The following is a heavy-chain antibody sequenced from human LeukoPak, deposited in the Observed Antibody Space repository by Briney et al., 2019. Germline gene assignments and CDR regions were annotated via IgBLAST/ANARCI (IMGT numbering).Heavy chain of an antibody. CDR2: ISSSSSTI. CDR1: GFTFSSNG. J-gene: IGHJ4*02. Sequence: GGSLRLSCAASGFTFSSNGMHWVRQAPGKGLEWVSYISSSSSTIYYSDSLKGRFTISRDNAKNSLYLQMNSLRAEDTAVYYCATGGGPGWFGELFRGYFFDYWGQGTLVTVSS. D-gene: IGHD3-10*01. V-gene: IGHV3-48*04. CDR3: ATGGGPGWFGELFRGYFFDY.